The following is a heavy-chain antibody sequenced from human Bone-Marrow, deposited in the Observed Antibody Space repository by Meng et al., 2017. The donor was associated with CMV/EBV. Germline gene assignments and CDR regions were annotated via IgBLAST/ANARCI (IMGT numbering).Heavy chain of an antibody. CDR3: ARGYYDFWSGYYTNYYYYGMDV. J-gene: IGHJ6*02. CDR2: ISSSSSYI. CDR1: GFTFSDYY. V-gene: IGHV3-11*06. Sequence: GESLKISCAASGFTFSDYYMSWIRQAPGKGLEWVSSISSSSSYIYYADSVKGRFTISRDNAKNSLYLQMNSLRAEDTAVYYCARGYYDFWSGYYTNYYYYGMDVWGQGTTVTVSS. D-gene: IGHD3-3*01.